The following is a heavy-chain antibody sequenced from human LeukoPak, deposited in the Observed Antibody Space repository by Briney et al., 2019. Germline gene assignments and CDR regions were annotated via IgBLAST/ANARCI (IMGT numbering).Heavy chain of an antibody. CDR1: GFTFSSYA. V-gene: IGHV3-23*01. D-gene: IGHD6-13*01. CDR3: AKRGTIAAAGYYFDY. Sequence: GGSLRLSCAASGFTFSSYAMSWVRQAPGKGLEWVSAISGSSGYTYYADSVKGRFTISRDNSKNTLYLQMNSLRAEDTAVYYCAKRGTIAAAGYYFDYWGQGTLVTASS. CDR2: ISGSSGYT. J-gene: IGHJ4*02.